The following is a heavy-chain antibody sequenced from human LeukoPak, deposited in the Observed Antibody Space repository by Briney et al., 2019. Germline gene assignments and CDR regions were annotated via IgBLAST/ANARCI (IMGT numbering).Heavy chain of an antibody. CDR2: ISSNGDNT. CDR1: GFTFSTYV. CDR3: VRGTGY. J-gene: IGHJ4*02. V-gene: IGHV3-64D*06. Sequence: PGGSLRLSCPVSGFTFSTYVMHWVRQAPGKGLEYVSAISSNGDNTYYADSVKGRFTISRDNSKNTLYRQMSSLRADDTAVYYCVRGTGYWGQGTLVTVSS.